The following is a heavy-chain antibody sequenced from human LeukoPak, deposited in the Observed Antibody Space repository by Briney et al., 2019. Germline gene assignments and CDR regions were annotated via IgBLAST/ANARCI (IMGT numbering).Heavy chain of an antibody. CDR1: GGSISSTNYY. CDR2: IYYSGST. Sequence: SETLSLTCTVSGGSISSTNYYWGWIRQPPGKGLEWLGSIYYSGSTYYNPSLKSRVTISVDTSKNQFSLKLSSVTAADTAVYYCARARGYSYGDPDYWGQGTLVTVSS. V-gene: IGHV4-39*01. D-gene: IGHD5-18*01. CDR3: ARARGYSYGDPDY. J-gene: IGHJ4*02.